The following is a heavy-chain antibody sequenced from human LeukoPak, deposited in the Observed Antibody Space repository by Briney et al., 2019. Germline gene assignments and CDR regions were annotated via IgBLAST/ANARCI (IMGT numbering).Heavy chain of an antibody. D-gene: IGHD2-15*01. CDR1: GGSISSYY. Sequence: SETLSLTCTVSGGSISSYYWSWIRQPPRKGLEWIGYIYYSGSTNYNPSLKSRVTISVDTSKNQFSLKLSSVTAADTAVYYCARGYCSGGSCYSTPQHWGQGTLVTVSS. J-gene: IGHJ1*01. V-gene: IGHV4-59*01. CDR2: IYYSGST. CDR3: ARGYCSGGSCYSTPQH.